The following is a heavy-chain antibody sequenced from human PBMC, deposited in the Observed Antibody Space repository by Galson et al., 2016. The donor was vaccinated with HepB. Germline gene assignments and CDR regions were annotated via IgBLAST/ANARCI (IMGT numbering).Heavy chain of an antibody. V-gene: IGHV3-9*01. D-gene: IGHD6-13*01. J-gene: IGHJ2*01. CDR3: VKDLVGIAAVGYWYFDL. CDR2: ISWNSGTI. CDR1: GFTFDNYA. Sequence: SLRLSCAASGFTFDNYAMHWVRQTPGKGLEWVSGISWNSGTIGYADSVKGRFTVSRDNAKNSLYLQMNSLRTGETAGYYCVKDLVGIAAVGYWYFDLWGRGTRVTVSS.